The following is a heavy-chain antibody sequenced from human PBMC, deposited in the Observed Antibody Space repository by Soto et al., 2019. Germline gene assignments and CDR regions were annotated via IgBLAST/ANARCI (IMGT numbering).Heavy chain of an antibody. CDR2: MNPNSGNT. CDR3: AREVAAAGIGGGWFDP. Sequence: ASVKVSCKASGYTFTSYDINWVRQATGQGLEWMGWMNPNSGNTGYAQKFQGRVTMTRNTSISTAYMELSSLRSEDTAVYYCAREVAAAGIGGGWFDPWGQGTLVTVSS. CDR1: GYTFTSYD. D-gene: IGHD6-13*01. V-gene: IGHV1-8*01. J-gene: IGHJ5*02.